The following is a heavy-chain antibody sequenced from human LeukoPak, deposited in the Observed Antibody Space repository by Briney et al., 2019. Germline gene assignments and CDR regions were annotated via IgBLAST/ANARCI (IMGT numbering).Heavy chain of an antibody. CDR2: INPNSGGT. CDR3: ARQYYDFWSGYT. Sequence: ASVKVSCKASGYTFTGYYMHWVRQAPGQGLEWMGWINPNSGGTNYAQKFQGRVTMTRDTSISTAYMELSRLRSDDTAVYYCARQYYDFWSGYTWGQGTLVTVSP. J-gene: IGHJ5*02. D-gene: IGHD3-3*01. CDR1: GYTFTGYY. V-gene: IGHV1-2*02.